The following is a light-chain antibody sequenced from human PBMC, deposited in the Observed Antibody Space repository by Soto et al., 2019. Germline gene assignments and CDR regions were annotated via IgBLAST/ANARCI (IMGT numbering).Light chain of an antibody. Sequence: QSALTQSPSASGAPGQTIIISCSGSSSNIGTNAVYWYQQLPGSAPTLLVHSNDQRPFGVPHRFSGSRSGTSASLAVSGLRSKDEADYYCSAWDDALAAYVFGTGTKVTVL. V-gene: IGLV1-47*02. CDR1: SSNIGTNA. CDR2: SND. CDR3: SAWDDALAAYV. J-gene: IGLJ1*01.